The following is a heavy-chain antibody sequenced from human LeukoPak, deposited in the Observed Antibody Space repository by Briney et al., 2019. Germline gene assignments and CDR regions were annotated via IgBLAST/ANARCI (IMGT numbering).Heavy chain of an antibody. V-gene: IGHV4-34*01. D-gene: IGHD2-2*01. Sequence: PSETLSLTCAVYGGSFSGYYWSWIRQPPRKGLEWIGEINHSGSTNYNPSLKSRVTISVDTSKNQFSLKLSSVTASDTAVYYCARRGVVPAARRLFDYWGQGTLVTVSS. CDR1: GGSFSGYY. CDR2: INHSGST. J-gene: IGHJ4*02. CDR3: ARRGVVPAARRLFDY.